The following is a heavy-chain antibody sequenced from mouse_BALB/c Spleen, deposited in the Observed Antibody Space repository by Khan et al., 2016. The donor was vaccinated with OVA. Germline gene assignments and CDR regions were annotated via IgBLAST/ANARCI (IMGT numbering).Heavy chain of an antibody. D-gene: IGHD1-1*01. V-gene: IGHV5-17*02. CDR1: GFTFSSFG. CDR2: ISSGSSTI. J-gene: IGHJ1*01. Sequence: EVELVESRGGLVQPGGSRKLSCAASGFTFSSFGMHWVRQAPEKGLEWVAYISSGSSTIYYADTVKGRFTISRDNPKNTLFLQMTSLRSEDTAMYYCATYGWWDWGAGTTVTVSS. CDR3: ATYGWWD.